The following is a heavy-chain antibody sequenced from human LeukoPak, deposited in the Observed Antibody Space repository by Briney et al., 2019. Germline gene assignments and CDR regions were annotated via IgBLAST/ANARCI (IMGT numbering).Heavy chain of an antibody. Sequence: SETLSLTCTVSGGSISSSSYYWGWIRQPPGKGLEWIGSIYYSGSTYYNPSLKSRVTISVDTSKNQFSLKLSSVTAADTAVYYCARGPSNSYYYYYMDVWGKGTTVTVSS. CDR2: IYYSGST. CDR1: GGSISSSSYY. D-gene: IGHD2/OR15-2a*01. CDR3: ARGPSNSYYYYYMDV. J-gene: IGHJ6*03. V-gene: IGHV4-39*07.